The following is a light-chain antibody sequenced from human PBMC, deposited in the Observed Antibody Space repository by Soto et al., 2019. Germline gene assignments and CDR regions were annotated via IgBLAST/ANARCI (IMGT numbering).Light chain of an antibody. V-gene: IGKV3-11*01. Sequence: EVVMTQSPLSLPVTPGRPTYISCSSSQSLVCSDGNTCLAWYQQRPGQAPRLLIYEASNRATGIPARFSGSGSGTDFTLTISSLEPEDFAVYYCQQSHSWPRTFGQGTKVDIK. J-gene: IGKJ1*01. CDR3: QQSHSWPRT. CDR1: QSLVCSDGNTC. CDR2: EAS.